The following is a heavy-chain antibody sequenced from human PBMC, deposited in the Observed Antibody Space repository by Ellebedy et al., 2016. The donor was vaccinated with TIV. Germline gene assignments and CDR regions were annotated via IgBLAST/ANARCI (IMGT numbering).Heavy chain of an antibody. CDR3: ARRNVELLTVEDYYYYMDV. V-gene: IGHV4-59*08. Sequence: GSLRLSCTVSGGSISSYYWSWIRQPPGKGLEWIGYIYYSGSTNYNPSLKSRVTISVDTSKNQFSLRLSSVTAADTAVYHCARRNVELLTVEDYYYYMDVWGKGTTVTVSS. CDR2: IYYSGST. J-gene: IGHJ6*03. CDR1: GGSISSYY. D-gene: IGHD2-15*01.